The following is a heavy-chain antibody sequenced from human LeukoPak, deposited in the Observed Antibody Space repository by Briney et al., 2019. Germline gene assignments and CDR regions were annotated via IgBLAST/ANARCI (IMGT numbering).Heavy chain of an antibody. CDR3: ARLLGTVTTYDY. Sequence: GGSLRLSYESSGFTFSRNCMSWVRQAPAKGLDWVASINLDGSQKYYVDSVRGRFTITRDNTKNSLYLQMTSLGAEDTAVYYCARLLGTVTTYDYWGQGTLVTVS. D-gene: IGHD1-26*01. V-gene: IGHV3-7*01. J-gene: IGHJ4*02. CDR2: INLDGSQK. CDR1: GFTFSRNC.